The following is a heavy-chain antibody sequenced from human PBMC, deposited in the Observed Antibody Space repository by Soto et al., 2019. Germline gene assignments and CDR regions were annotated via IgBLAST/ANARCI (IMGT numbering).Heavy chain of an antibody. D-gene: IGHD3-9*01. V-gene: IGHV4-61*01. CDR1: GGPLRSVSYY. CDR3: ARAASPYFDLLSAFHP. Sequence: PSDPLSLPSTVSGGPLRSVSYYWSWILHSPGQGLEWIGYIYYSGTTKYNPSLKSRVSISVDTSKNQFSLRLTSLSAADTAVYYCARAASPYFDLLSAFHPWGQGTLVTVSS. J-gene: IGHJ5*02. CDR2: IYYSGTT.